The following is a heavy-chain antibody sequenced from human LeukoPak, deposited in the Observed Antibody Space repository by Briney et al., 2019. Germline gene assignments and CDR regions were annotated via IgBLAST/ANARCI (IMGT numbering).Heavy chain of an antibody. CDR3: ATIRFLDGHFDY. CDR2: IYTSGST. D-gene: IGHD3-3*01. CDR1: GGSISSGSYY. V-gene: IGHV4-61*02. J-gene: IGHJ4*02. Sequence: PSQTLSLTCTVSGGSISSGSYYWSWIRQPAGKGLEWIGRIYTSGSTNYNPSLKSRVTISVDTSKNQFSLKLSSVTAADTAVYYCATIRFLDGHFDYWGQGTLVTVSS.